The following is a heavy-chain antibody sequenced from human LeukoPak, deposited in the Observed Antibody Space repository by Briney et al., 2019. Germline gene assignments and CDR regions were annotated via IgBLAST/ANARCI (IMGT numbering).Heavy chain of an antibody. D-gene: IGHD3-10*01. CDR2: IYGSGRT. Sequence: KHSETLSLTCTVSGASISSYYWSWIRQPAGKGLEWIGRIYGSGRTNYNPSLKSRVTMSVDTPKNQFSLKLSSVTAADTAVYYCAREPGVSGSRGLDYWGQGTLVTVSS. CDR3: AREPGVSGSRGLDY. J-gene: IGHJ4*02. V-gene: IGHV4-4*07. CDR1: GASISSYY.